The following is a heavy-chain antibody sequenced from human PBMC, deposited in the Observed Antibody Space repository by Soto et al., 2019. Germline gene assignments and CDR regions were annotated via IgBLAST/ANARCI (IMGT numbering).Heavy chain of an antibody. J-gene: IGHJ4*02. Sequence: SESLYLTCTLPGGSLNIGTYYWSWIRQHPGKGKEWIGFIHYNRSTNYKTSLKGRVNKSVHTSKKQIYLKMTNRKTKNTAIYYCTRGGDPYKTGHWGQGTLVTVS. D-gene: IGHD2-21*01. CDR2: IHYNRST. CDR1: GGSLNIGTYY. CDR3: TRGGDPYKTGH. V-gene: IGHV4-61*01.